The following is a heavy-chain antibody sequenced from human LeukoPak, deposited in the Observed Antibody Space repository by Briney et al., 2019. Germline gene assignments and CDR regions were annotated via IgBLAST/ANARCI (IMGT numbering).Heavy chain of an antibody. CDR1: GGSFSGYY. Sequence: SETLSLTCAVYGGSFSGYYWSWIRQPPGKGLEWIGSIYYSWSTYYNPSLKSRVTISVDTSKNQFSLKLSSVTAADTAVYYCAREGGSSGWYNDYYYYMDVWGKGTTVTVSS. J-gene: IGHJ6*03. D-gene: IGHD6-19*01. CDR3: AREGGSSGWYNDYYYYMDV. CDR2: IYYSWST. V-gene: IGHV4-34*01.